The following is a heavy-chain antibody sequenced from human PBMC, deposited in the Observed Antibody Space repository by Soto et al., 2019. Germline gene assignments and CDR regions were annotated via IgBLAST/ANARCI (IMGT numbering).Heavy chain of an antibody. CDR3: AKDIAPTYYDSSGDPFDV. CDR2: ISGGSVNT. Sequence: EVQLLESGGGLVQPGGSLRLSCVASGFTFTNYAMNWVRQATGKGLEWISAISGGSVNTYYSDSVKGRFSVSRDNSKNTLCLQITSLRAADTAVYYCAKDIAPTYYDSSGDPFDVWGQGTMVTVSS. CDR1: GFTFTNYA. D-gene: IGHD3-22*01. J-gene: IGHJ3*01. V-gene: IGHV3-23*01.